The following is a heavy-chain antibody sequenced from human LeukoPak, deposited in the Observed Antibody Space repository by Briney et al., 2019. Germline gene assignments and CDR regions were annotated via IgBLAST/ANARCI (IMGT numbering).Heavy chain of an antibody. Sequence: GGSLRLSCAASGFTFSSYEMNWVRQAPGKGLEWVSFISSSSSYIYYADSMKGRFTISRDNAKNSLSLQVNSLSAEDTAVYYCARSRSGYYEDYWGQGTLVTVSS. CDR1: GFTFSSYE. J-gene: IGHJ4*02. V-gene: IGHV3-21*01. CDR2: ISSSSSYI. CDR3: ARSRSGYYEDY. D-gene: IGHD3-22*01.